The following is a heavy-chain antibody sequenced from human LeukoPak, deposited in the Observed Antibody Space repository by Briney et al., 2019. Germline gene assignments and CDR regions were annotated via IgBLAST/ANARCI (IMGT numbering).Heavy chain of an antibody. CDR3: ARNLRGAIFGVVGH. CDR1: GGSISSSSYY. V-gene: IGHV4-39*01. D-gene: IGHD3-3*02. Sequence: PSETLSLTCTVSGGSISSSSYYWGWIRQPPGKGLEWIGSIYYSGSTYYNPSLKSRVTISVDTSKNQFSLKLSSVTAADTAVYYCARNLRGAIFGVVGHWGQGTLVTVSS. J-gene: IGHJ4*02. CDR2: IYYSGST.